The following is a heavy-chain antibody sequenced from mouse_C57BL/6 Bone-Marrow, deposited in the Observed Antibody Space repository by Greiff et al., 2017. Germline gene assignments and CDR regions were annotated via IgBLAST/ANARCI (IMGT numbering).Heavy chain of an antibody. J-gene: IGHJ2*01. D-gene: IGHD2-3*01. Sequence: EVKLMESGGGLVKPGGSLKLSCAASGFTFSSYAMSWVRQTPEKRLEWVATISDGGSYTYYPDNVKGRFTISRDNAKNNLYLQMSQLKSEDTAMYYCARESADGYNYWGQGTTLTVSS. CDR2: ISDGGSYT. V-gene: IGHV5-4*01. CDR1: GFTFSSYA. CDR3: ARESADGYNY.